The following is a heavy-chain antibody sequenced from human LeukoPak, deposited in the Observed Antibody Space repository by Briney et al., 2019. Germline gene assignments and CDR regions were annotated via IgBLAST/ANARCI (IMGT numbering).Heavy chain of an antibody. Sequence: NAGGSLRLSCAASGFTFSSYSMNWVRQAPGKGLEWVSSISSSSSYIYYADSVKGRFTISRDNAKNSLYLQMNSLRAEDTAVYYCASGLQNSMVAPNDYWGQGTLVTVSS. V-gene: IGHV3-21*01. CDR1: GFTFSSYS. CDR2: ISSSSSYI. CDR3: ASGLQNSMVAPNDY. J-gene: IGHJ4*02. D-gene: IGHD5-12*01.